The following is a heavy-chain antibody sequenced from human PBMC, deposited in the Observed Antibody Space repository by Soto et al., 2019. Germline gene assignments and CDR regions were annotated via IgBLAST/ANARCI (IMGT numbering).Heavy chain of an antibody. CDR3: AREGFGIVATTGYYYYMDV. V-gene: IGHV4-31*03. Sequence: PSETLSLTCTVSGGSISSGGYYWSWIRQHPGKGLEWIGYIYYSGSTYYNPSLKSRVTISVDTSKNQFSLKLSSVTAADTAVYYCAREGFGIVATTGYYYYMDVWGKGTTVTVSS. CDR1: GGSISSGGYY. J-gene: IGHJ6*03. D-gene: IGHD5-12*01. CDR2: IYYSGST.